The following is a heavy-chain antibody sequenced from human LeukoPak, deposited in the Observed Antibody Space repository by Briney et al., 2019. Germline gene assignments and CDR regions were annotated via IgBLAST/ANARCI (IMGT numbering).Heavy chain of an antibody. J-gene: IGHJ4*02. D-gene: IGHD6-13*01. CDR3: AKSGSSWYGDYFDY. CDR2: ISWNSGSI. Sequence: GGSLRLSCAASGFTFDDYAMHWVRQAPGKGLEGVSGISWNSGSIGYADSVKGRFTISRDNAKNSLYLQMNSLRAEDTALYYCAKSGSSWYGDYFDYWGQGTLVTVSS. V-gene: IGHV3-9*01. CDR1: GFTFDDYA.